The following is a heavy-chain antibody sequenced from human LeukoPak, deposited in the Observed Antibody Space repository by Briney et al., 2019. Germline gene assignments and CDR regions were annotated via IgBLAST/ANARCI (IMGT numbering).Heavy chain of an antibody. V-gene: IGHV1-2*02. D-gene: IGHD6-19*01. J-gene: IGHJ4*02. CDR3: ARERYSSGWYLVDY. Sequence: ASVKVSCKASGYIFTDYYLHWVRQAPGRGLEWMAWINPKSGGTKYAQKFEGRVTMTRDTSSSTAYMEVSRLRSEDTAVYYCARERYSSGWYLVDYWGQGTLVTVSS. CDR1: GYIFTDYY. CDR2: INPKSGGT.